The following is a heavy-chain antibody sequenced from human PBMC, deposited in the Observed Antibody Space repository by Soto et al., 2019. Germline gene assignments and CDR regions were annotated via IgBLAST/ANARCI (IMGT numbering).Heavy chain of an antibody. D-gene: IGHD6-13*01. CDR2: TYYRSQWFN. CDR1: GDSVSSNMVT. J-gene: IGHJ4*02. V-gene: IGHV6-1*01. Sequence: SQTLSLTGAMSGDSVSSNMVTWDWIRQSPSRGLEWLGRTYYRSQWFNDYAVSVRSRMTINTDTSKNQFSLQLNYVTPEDTAVYYCARLIGTSWFVGWGQGTPVTVSS. CDR3: ARLIGTSWFVG.